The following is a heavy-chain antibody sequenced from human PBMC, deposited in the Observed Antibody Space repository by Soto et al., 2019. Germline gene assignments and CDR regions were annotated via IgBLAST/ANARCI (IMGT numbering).Heavy chain of an antibody. CDR2: IRGFSPYT. Sequence: GGSLRLSCISSGFTFRTYTMNWVRQAPGKGLEWVSGIRGFSPYTFYAESVRGRFAISRDNAKNSLYLQMDSLRAEDTAVYYCARDRGYDAHDYYYNAMDVWGQGTTVTVSS. V-gene: IGHV3-21*01. D-gene: IGHD2-15*01. CDR1: GFTFRTYT. J-gene: IGHJ6*02. CDR3: ARDRGYDAHDYYYNAMDV.